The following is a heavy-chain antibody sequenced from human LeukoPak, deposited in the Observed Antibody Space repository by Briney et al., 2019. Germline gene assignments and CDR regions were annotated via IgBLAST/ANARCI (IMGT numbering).Heavy chain of an antibody. V-gene: IGHV4-61*02. D-gene: IGHD4/OR15-4a*01. Sequence: SSQTLSLTCTVSGGSISSGSCFWSWIRQPAGKGLEWIGRMYTSGSTNYNPSLKSRVTISVDTSKNQFSLKLTSVTAADTAVYYCARGYDYGVTDWGQGTLVTVSS. CDR2: MYTSGST. J-gene: IGHJ4*02. CDR3: ARGYDYGVTD. CDR1: GGSISSGSCF.